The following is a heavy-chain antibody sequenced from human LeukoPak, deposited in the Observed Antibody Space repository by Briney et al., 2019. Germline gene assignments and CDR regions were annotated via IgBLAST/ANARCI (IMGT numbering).Heavy chain of an antibody. V-gene: IGHV4-59*01. CDR2: IYYTGRA. CDR3: ARGDFWSGAPTD. J-gene: IGHJ4*02. CDR1: GGSISRYY. D-gene: IGHD3-3*01. Sequence: SETLSLTCTVAGGSISRYYWSWIRQPPGTGLEWIGYIYYTGRADYTPSLKSRVSMSVDTSKNQLSRRVNSMTPADPAVYYCARGDFWSGAPTDWGQGTLVTVSS.